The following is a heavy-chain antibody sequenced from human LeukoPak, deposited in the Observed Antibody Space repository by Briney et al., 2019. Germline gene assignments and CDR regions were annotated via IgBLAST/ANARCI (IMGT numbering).Heavy chain of an antibody. CDR1: GGTFSSYA. CDR3: ARDPGRSYGYTL. Sequence: GASVKVSCKASGGTFSSYAISWVRQAPGQGLEWMGGIIPIFGTANYAQKFQGSVTITADKSTSTAYMELSSLRSEDTAVYYCARDPGRSYGYTLWGQGTLVTVSS. D-gene: IGHD5-18*01. V-gene: IGHV1-69*06. CDR2: IIPIFGTA. J-gene: IGHJ4*02.